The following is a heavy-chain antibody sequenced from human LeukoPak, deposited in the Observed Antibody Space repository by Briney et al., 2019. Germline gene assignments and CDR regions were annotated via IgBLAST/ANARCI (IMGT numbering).Heavy chain of an antibody. J-gene: IGHJ3*01. CDR3: ARHDGSSWYNAFDV. CDR2: IYYSGST. Sequence: PSETLSLTCTVSGVSISSYYWSWIRQPPGKGLEWIGYIYYSGSTNYNPSLKSRVTISLDTSKNQFSLKLSSVTAADTAVYYCARHDGSSWYNAFDVWGQGTMVTVSS. V-gene: IGHV4-59*08. CDR1: GVSISSYY. D-gene: IGHD6-13*01.